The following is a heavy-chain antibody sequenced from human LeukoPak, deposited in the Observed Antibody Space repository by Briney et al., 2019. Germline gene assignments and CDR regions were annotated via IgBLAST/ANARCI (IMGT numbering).Heavy chain of an antibody. CDR3: ARTPTVDV. Sequence: PSETLSLTCTVCGGSISSSSYYWGWIRQPPGKGLEWIGSIYYSGSTYYNPSLKSRVTISVDTSKNQFSLKLSSVTAADTAVYYCARTPTVDVWGKGTTVTVSS. J-gene: IGHJ6*04. CDR2: IYYSGST. V-gene: IGHV4-39*07. D-gene: IGHD4-11*01. CDR1: GGSISSSSYY.